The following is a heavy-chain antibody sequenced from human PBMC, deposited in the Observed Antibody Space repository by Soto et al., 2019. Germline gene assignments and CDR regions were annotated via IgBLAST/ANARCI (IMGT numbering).Heavy chain of an antibody. V-gene: IGHV1-8*01. Sequence: ASVKVSCKASGYTFTSYDINWVRQATGQGLEWMGWMNPNSGNTGYAQKFQGRVTMTRNTSISTAYMELSSLRSEDTAVYYCARWDDILTGYKKNAEDVWGKGTTVTVSS. CDR2: MNPNSGNT. J-gene: IGHJ6*04. D-gene: IGHD3-9*01. CDR3: ARWDDILTGYKKNAEDV. CDR1: GYTFTSYD.